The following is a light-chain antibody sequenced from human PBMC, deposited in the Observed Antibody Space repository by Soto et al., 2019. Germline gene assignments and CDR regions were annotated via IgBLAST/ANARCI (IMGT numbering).Light chain of an antibody. V-gene: IGKV3-20*01. CDR2: GAS. CDR3: HQYFNPRT. J-gene: IGKJ4*01. Sequence: IGLTQSACTLSLSTGERATLSCRASRSVSSYLAWYQQKPGQAPRLLIYGASSRATGIPDRFSGSGSGTEFTFTISSLQPEDTATYYCHQYFNPRTFGGGTKVDI. CDR1: RSVSSY.